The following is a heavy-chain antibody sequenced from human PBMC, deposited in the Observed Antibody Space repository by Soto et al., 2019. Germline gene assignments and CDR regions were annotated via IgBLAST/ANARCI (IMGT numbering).Heavy chain of an antibody. CDR1: GFTFSSYA. CDR2: ISGSGGST. D-gene: IGHD2-2*01. V-gene: IGHV3-23*01. CDR3: AKDFKDIVVVPAAGFQH. J-gene: IGHJ1*01. Sequence: GGSLRLSCAASGFTFSSYAMSWVRQAPGKGLEWVSAISGSGGSTYYADSVKGRFTISRDNSKNTLYLQMNSLRAEDTAVYYCAKDFKDIVVVPAAGFQHWGQGTLVTVSS.